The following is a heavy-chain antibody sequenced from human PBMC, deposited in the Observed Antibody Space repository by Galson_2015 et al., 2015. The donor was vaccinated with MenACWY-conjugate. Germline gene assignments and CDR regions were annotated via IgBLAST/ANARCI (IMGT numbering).Heavy chain of an antibody. J-gene: IGHJ6*02. CDR1: GFTFSSYW. D-gene: IGHD3-10*01. V-gene: IGHV3-74*01. CDR2: INSDGSST. CDR3: ARASGSGSYYYG. Sequence: SLRLSCAASGFTFSSYWMHWVRQAPGKGLVWVSRINSDGSSTSYADSVKGRFTISRDNAKNTLYLQMNSLRAEDTAVYYCARASGSGSYYYGWGQGTTVTVSS.